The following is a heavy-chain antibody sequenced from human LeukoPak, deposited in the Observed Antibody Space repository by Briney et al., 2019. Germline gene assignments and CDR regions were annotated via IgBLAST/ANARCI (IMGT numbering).Heavy chain of an antibody. V-gene: IGHV1-18*04. D-gene: IGHD3-10*01. CDR2: ISAYNGNT. CDR1: GYIFTCYG. Sequence: ASVKVFCKACGYIFTCYGISLLRQAPGQGLQLIGWISAYNGNTNYAQKLQGRVTMTTDTSTSTAYMELRSLRSDDTAVYYCAREGGWFGELLTTIDYWGQGTLVTVSS. CDR3: AREGGWFGELLTTIDY. J-gene: IGHJ4*02.